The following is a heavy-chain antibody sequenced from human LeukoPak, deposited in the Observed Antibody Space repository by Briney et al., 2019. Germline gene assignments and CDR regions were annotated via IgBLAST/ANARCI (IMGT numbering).Heavy chain of an antibody. CDR3: AKDRECSSEVGLYGMDV. CDR1: GFTFSRYA. V-gene: IGHV3-23*01. Sequence: GGSLRLSCAASGFTFSRYAMSWVGQAPGKGVEGGSAISGSGGSTYYADSGKGRFTISRDNSKNTLYLQMNSLRAEDTAVYYCAKDRECSSEVGLYGMDVWGQGTTVTVSS. J-gene: IGHJ6*02. CDR2: ISGSGGST. D-gene: IGHD6-6*01.